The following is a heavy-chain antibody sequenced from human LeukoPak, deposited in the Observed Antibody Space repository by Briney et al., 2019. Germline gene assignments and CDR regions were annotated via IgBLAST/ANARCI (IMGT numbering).Heavy chain of an antibody. CDR2: INWNGGST. J-gene: IGHJ4*02. V-gene: IGHV3-20*04. Sequence: GGSLRLSCAASGFTFDDYGMSWVRQAPGKGLEWVSGINWNGGSTGYADSVKGRFTISRDNAKNSLYLQMNSLRAEDTVLYYCARSPADYDSSGYWGQGTLVTVSS. CDR3: ARSPADYDSSGY. D-gene: IGHD3-22*01. CDR1: GFTFDDYG.